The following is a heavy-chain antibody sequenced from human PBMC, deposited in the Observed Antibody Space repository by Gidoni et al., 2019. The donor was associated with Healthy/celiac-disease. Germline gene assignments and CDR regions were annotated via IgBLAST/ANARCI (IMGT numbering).Heavy chain of an antibody. Sequence: WIRQPPGKGLEWIGEINHSGSTNYNPSVKSRVTISVDTSKNQFSLKLSSVTAADTAVYYCARGLEELNWFDPWGQGTLVTVSS. V-gene: IGHV4-34*01. D-gene: IGHD3-16*01. CDR3: ARGLEELNWFDP. J-gene: IGHJ5*02. CDR2: INHSGST.